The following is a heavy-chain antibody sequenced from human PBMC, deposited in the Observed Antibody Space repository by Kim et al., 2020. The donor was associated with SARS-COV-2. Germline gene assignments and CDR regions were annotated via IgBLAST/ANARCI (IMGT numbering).Heavy chain of an antibody. Sequence: ANSVKCRFTISRHNSKNTLYLQMNSLRAEDTAVYYCAREAGSYSYYGMDVWGQGTTVTVSS. CDR3: AREAGSYSYYGMDV. J-gene: IGHJ6*02. V-gene: IGHV3-53*04. D-gene: IGHD3-10*01.